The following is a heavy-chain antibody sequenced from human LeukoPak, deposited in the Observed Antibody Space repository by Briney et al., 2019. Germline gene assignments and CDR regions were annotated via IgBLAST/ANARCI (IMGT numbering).Heavy chain of an antibody. CDR2: FDPEDGET. CDR3: ATDARYYYDSSGDY. V-gene: IGHV1-24*01. CDR1: GYTFTSYG. Sequence: ASVKVSCKASGYTFTSYGISWVRQAPGKGLEWMGGFDPEDGETIYAQKFQGRVTMTEDTSTDTAYMELSSLRSEDTAVYYCATDARYYYDSSGDYWGQGTLVTVSS. D-gene: IGHD3-22*01. J-gene: IGHJ4*02.